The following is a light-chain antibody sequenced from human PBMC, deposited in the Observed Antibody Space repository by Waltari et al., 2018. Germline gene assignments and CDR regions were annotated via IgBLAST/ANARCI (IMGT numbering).Light chain of an antibody. CDR3: QQYGSSPST. CDR2: GAS. V-gene: IGKV3-20*01. CDR1: QSVSSSD. Sequence: EILLTQSPGTLSLSPGERATLSCRASQSVSSSDLAWYQQKPGQAPRLLIYGASSRATGIPDRFSGSGSRTDFTLTISSLGPEDFAVYYCQQYGSSPSTFGQGTRLEIK. J-gene: IGKJ5*01.